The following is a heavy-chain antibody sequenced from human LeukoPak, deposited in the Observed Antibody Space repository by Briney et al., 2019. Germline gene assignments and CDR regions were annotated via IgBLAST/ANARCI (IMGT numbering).Heavy chain of an antibody. J-gene: IGHJ6*02. CDR2: IYYSGST. CDR3: ARDPDGGGMDV. D-gene: IGHD3-3*01. CDR1: GGSISSYY. Sequence: SETLSLTCTVSGGSISSYYWSWIRQPPGKGLEWIGYIYYSGSTNYNPSLESRVTISVDTSKNQFSLKLSSVTAADTAVYYCARDPDGGGMDVWGQGTTVTVSS. V-gene: IGHV4-59*01.